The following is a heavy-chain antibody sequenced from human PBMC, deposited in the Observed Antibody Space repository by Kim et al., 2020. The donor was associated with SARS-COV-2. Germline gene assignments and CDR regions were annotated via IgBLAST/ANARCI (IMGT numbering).Heavy chain of an antibody. Sequence: SVKVSCKASGGTFSSYAISWVRQAPGQGLEWMGGIIPIFGTANYAQKFQGRVTITADESTSTAYMELSSLRSEDTAVYYCARPGYPKVPNDAFDIWGQGTMVTVSS. D-gene: IGHD5-12*01. J-gene: IGHJ3*02. CDR1: GGTFSSYA. V-gene: IGHV1-69*13. CDR3: ARPGYPKVPNDAFDI. CDR2: IIPIFGTA.